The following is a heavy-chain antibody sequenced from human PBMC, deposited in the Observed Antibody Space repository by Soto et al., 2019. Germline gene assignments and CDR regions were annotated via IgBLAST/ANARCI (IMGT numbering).Heavy chain of an antibody. CDR1: GFTFSDYA. CDR2: ISYDGYNS. CDR3: ARDGGFSYGFDYYFDY. J-gene: IGHJ4*01. Sequence: GGSLRLSCVAPGFTFSDYAVHWVRLAPSKGLEWVAMISYDGYNSYSADSVKGRFTISRDNSKNTLFLQMDSLRPDDTAIYYCARDGGFSYGFDYYFDYWGHGTLVTVSS. D-gene: IGHD3-16*01. V-gene: IGHV3-30-3*01.